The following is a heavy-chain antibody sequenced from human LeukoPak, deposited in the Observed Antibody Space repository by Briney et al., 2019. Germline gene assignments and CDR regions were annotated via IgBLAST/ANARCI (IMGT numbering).Heavy chain of an antibody. Sequence: SETLSLTCTVSGGSISSYYWSWIRQPPGKGLEWIGEINHSGSTNYNPSLKSRVTISVDTSKNQFSLKLSSVTAADTAVYYCARGPLSPFDYWGRGTLVTVSS. CDR3: ARGPLSPFDY. CDR1: GGSISSYY. V-gene: IGHV4-34*01. J-gene: IGHJ4*02. CDR2: INHSGST.